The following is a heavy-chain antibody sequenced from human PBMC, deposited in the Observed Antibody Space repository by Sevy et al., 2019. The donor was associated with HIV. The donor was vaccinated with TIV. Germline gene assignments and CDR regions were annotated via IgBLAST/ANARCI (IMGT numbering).Heavy chain of an antibody. D-gene: IGHD6-19*01. CDR1: GFTFSEFW. CDR2: IKQDGSET. J-gene: IGHJ4*02. Sequence: GGSLRLSCAASGFTFSEFWMTWVRQPPGKGLQWLANIKQDGSETNYVDSVKGRFTISRDKARNSLYLQLDSLRAEDTAVYYCARAISTGWYPTLFDYWGLGTLVTVSS. V-gene: IGHV3-7*04. CDR3: ARAISTGWYPTLFDY.